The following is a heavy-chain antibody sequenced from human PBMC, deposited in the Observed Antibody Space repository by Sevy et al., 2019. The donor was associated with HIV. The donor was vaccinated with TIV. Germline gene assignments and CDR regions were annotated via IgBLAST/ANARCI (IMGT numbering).Heavy chain of an antibody. J-gene: IGHJ4*02. D-gene: IGHD1-20*01. CDR1: GFTFSSYS. CDR3: ARDLGVTGTTQGIDY. V-gene: IGHV3-48*01. Sequence: GSLRLSCAASGFTFSSYSMNWVRQAPGKGLEWVSYISSSSSTIYYADSVKGRFTISRDNAKNSLYLQMNSLRAEDTAVYYCARDLGVTGTTQGIDYWGQGTLVTVSS. CDR2: ISSSSSTI.